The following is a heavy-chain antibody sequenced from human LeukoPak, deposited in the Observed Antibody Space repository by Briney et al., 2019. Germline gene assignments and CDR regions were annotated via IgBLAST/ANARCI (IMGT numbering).Heavy chain of an antibody. J-gene: IGHJ4*02. D-gene: IGHD3-22*01. CDR1: GFTFSSYE. Sequence: PGGSLRLSCAASGFTFSSYEMNWVRQAPGKGLEWVSYISSSGSTIYYADSVKGRFTISRDNAKNSLYLQMNSLRAEDTAVYYCAKDRNTMIVVVTMAPGDYWGQGTLVTVSS. CDR2: ISSSGSTI. CDR3: AKDRNTMIVVVTMAPGDY. V-gene: IGHV3-48*03.